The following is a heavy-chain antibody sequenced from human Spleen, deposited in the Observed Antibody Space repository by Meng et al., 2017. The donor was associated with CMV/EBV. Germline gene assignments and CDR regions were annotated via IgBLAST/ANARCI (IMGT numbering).Heavy chain of an antibody. D-gene: IGHD1-26*01. Sequence: QVQRQESGPGLVRPSETLSLTCSVPGAPIGNFYWSWIRQSAEEGLDWIARIQSNGNTYYNPSLNSRVTVSQDTSKNQIFLRLRSVNAADTAVYYCATGSGDFNHWGQGTLVTVSS. J-gene: IGHJ4*02. CDR3: ATGSGDFNH. V-gene: IGHV4-4*07. CDR1: GAPIGNFY. CDR2: IQSNGNT.